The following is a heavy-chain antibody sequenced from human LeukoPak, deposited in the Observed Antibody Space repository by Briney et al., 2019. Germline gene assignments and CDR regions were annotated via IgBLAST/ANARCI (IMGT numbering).Heavy chain of an antibody. D-gene: IGHD1-26*01. V-gene: IGHV3-30*04. J-gene: IGHJ6*02. Sequence: QTGGSLRLSCAASGFTFSNYAMHWVRQAPGKGLEWVAVISYDGSNKYYADSVKGRFTISRDNSKNTLYLQMNSLRAEDTAVYYCARAHRPPRRNSGSYYRLPYGMDVWGQGTTVTVSS. CDR2: ISYDGSNK. CDR1: GFTFSNYA. CDR3: ARAHRPPRRNSGSYYRLPYGMDV.